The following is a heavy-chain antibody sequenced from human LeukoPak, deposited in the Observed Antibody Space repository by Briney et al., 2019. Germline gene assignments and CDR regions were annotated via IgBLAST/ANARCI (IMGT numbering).Heavy chain of an antibody. CDR3: ARRLKNSNGWTFDY. CDR1: GYSFTIYW. J-gene: IGHJ4*02. V-gene: IGHV5-51*01. CDR2: IYPGDSDT. Sequence: GESLKISCKGSGYSFTIYWIGWVRQMPGKGLEWMGIIYPGDSDTRYSPSFQGQVTISADRSINTAYLHRSSLEASDTAIYYCARRLKNSNGWTFDYWGQGTLVTVSS. D-gene: IGHD6-19*01.